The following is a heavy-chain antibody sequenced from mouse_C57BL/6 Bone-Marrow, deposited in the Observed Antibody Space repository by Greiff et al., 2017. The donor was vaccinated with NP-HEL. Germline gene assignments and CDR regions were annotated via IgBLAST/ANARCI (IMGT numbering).Heavy chain of an antibody. Sequence: QVQLQQSGPGLVQPSQSLSITCTVSGFSLTSYGVHWVRQSPGKGLEWLGVIWSGGSTDYNAAFISRLSISKDNSKSQVFFKMNSLQADDTAIYYCARKRDYYGSSYDWYFDVWGTGTTVTVSS. V-gene: IGHV2-2*01. CDR3: ARKRDYYGSSYDWYFDV. J-gene: IGHJ1*03. CDR2: IWSGGST. CDR1: GFSLTSYG. D-gene: IGHD1-1*01.